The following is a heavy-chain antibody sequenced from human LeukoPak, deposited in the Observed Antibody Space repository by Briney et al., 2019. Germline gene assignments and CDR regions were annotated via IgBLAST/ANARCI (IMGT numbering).Heavy chain of an antibody. D-gene: IGHD1-26*01. J-gene: IGHJ4*02. CDR3: ARSMFSVGASPQPSFDY. CDR2: INLNSGGT. Sequence: GASVTVSCKASPYTFTDYYMHWVRQAPGQGLEWMGWINLNSGGTNYARRFQGRVTMTSDTSISTAYMELSRLTSDDTAVYYCARSMFSVGASPQPSFDYWGQGTLVTVSS. V-gene: IGHV1-2*02. CDR1: PYTFTDYY.